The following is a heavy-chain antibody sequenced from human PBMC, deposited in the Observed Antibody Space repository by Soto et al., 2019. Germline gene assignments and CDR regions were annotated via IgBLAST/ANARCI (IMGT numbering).Heavy chain of an antibody. CDR1: GGSVSSSNYY. CDR2: THSSGST. D-gene: IGHD3-16*01. Sequence: QVQLQESGPGLVKPSQTLSLTCKVSGGSVSSSNYYWSWLRQHPGKGLEWIGNTHSSGSTNQSPSLKSRMTISLDTSKNQFSLNLTSVTAADTAVYYCARGRWGDYFYNYGMDVWGQGTTVTVSS. CDR3: ARGRWGDYFYNYGMDV. J-gene: IGHJ6*02. V-gene: IGHV4-31*03.